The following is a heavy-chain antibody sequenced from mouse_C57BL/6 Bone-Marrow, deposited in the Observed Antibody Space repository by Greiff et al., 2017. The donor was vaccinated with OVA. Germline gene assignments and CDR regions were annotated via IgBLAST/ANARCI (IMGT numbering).Heavy chain of an antibody. CDR3: ARQLFAWFAY. D-gene: IGHD1-1*02. Sequence: EVKVEESGGGLVKPGGSLKLSCAASGFTFSSYTMSWVRQTPEKRLEWVATISGGGGNTYYPDSVKGRFTISRDNAKNTLYLQMSSLRSEDTALYYCARQLFAWFAYWGQGTLVTVSA. J-gene: IGHJ3*01. CDR2: ISGGGGNT. V-gene: IGHV5-9*01. CDR1: GFTFSSYT.